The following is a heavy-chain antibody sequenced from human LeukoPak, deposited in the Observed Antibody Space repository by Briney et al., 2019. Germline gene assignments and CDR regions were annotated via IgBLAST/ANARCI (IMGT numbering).Heavy chain of an antibody. J-gene: IGHJ6*03. D-gene: IGHD3-10*01. V-gene: IGHV4-38-2*01. CDR1: GYSISSGYY. CDR2: IYHSGSA. CDR3: ARRSPYYYYYYYMDV. Sequence: SETLSLTCAVSGYSISSGYYWGWIRQPPGKGLEWIGSIYHSGSAYYNPSLKSRVTISVDTSKNQFSLKLSSVTAADTAVYYCARRSPYYYYYYYMDVWGKGTTVTVSS.